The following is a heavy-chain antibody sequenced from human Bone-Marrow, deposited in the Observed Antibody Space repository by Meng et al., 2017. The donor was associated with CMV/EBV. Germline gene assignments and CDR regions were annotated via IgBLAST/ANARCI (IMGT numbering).Heavy chain of an antibody. J-gene: IGHJ6*02. CDR2: IGTAGDT. Sequence: GGSLRLSCAASGFTFSSYDMHWVRQATGKGLEWVSAIGTAGDTYYPGSVKGRFTISRENAKNSLYLQMNSLRAGDTAVYYCARGPRRGWPYYYYYGMDVWGQGTTVTVSS. CDR3: ARGPRRGWPYYYYYGMDV. D-gene: IGHD6-19*01. CDR1: GFTFSSYD. V-gene: IGHV3-13*01.